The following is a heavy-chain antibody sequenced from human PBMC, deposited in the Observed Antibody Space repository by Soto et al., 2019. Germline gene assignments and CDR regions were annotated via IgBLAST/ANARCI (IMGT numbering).Heavy chain of an antibody. J-gene: IGHJ5*02. CDR2: ISSDGRST. D-gene: IGHD3-22*01. CDR3: ARDQGYYDSSGVHWFGP. CDR1: GFTFSRYW. Sequence: GGSLRLSCAASGFTFSRYWMHWVRHAPGKGLVWVSRISSDGRSTRYADSVKGRFTISRDNAKNTLYLQMNGLRAEDTAVYYCARDQGYYDSSGVHWFGPWGQGTLVTVSS. V-gene: IGHV3-74*01.